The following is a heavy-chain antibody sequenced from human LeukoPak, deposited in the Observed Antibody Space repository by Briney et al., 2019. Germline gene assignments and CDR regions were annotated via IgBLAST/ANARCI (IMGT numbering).Heavy chain of an antibody. CDR2: ISYDGSNK. J-gene: IGHJ4*02. CDR1: GFTFSSYG. Sequence: PGGSLRLSCAASGFTFSSYGMHWVRQAPGKGLEWVAVISYDGSNKYYADSVKGRFTISRDNSKNTLYLQMNSLRAEDTAVYYCARDELWLESSGAFDYWGQGTLVTVSS. CDR3: ARDELWLESSGAFDY. D-gene: IGHD3-22*01. V-gene: IGHV3-30*19.